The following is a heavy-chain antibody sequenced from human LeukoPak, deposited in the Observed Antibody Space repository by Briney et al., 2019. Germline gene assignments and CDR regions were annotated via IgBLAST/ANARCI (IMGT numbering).Heavy chain of an antibody. J-gene: IGHJ2*01. CDR1: GFTFSSYS. CDR2: ISSSSSYI. Sequence: GGSLRLSCAASGFTFSSYSMNWVRQAPGKGLEWVSSISSSSSYIYYADSVKGRFTISRDNSKNTLYLQMNSLGAEDTAVYYCARDQTWYFDLWGRGTLVTVSS. CDR3: ARDQTWYFDL. V-gene: IGHV3-21*01.